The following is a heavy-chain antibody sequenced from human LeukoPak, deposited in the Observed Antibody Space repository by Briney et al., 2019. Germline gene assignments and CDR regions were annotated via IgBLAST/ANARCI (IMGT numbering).Heavy chain of an antibody. D-gene: IGHD1-7*01. CDR3: ARGRSWNYYY. J-gene: IGHJ4*02. CDR1: GGSISSSSYY. CDR2: IYYSGST. Sequence: PSETLSLTCTVSGGSISSSSYYWGWIRQPPGKGLEWIGSIYYSGSTYYNPSLKSRVTISVDTSKNQFSLKLSSVTAADMAVYYCARGRSWNYYYWGQGTLVTVSS. V-gene: IGHV4-39*01.